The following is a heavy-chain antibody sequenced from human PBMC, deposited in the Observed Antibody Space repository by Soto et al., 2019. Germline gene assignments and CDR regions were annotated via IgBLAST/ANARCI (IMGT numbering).Heavy chain of an antibody. CDR3: ARDRVTGTTDPFDY. CDR1: GFTFSSYE. D-gene: IGHD1-7*01. CDR2: ISSSGSTI. J-gene: IGHJ4*02. V-gene: IGHV3-48*03. Sequence: RLSCAASGFTFSSYEMNWVRQAPGKGLEWVSYISSSGSTIYYADSVKGRFTISRDNAKNSLYLQMNSLRAEDTAVYYCARDRVTGTTDPFDYWGQGTLVTVSS.